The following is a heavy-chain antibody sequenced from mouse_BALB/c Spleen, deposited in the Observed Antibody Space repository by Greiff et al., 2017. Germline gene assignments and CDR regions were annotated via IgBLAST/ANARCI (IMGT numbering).Heavy chain of an antibody. CDR3: AREYGNYYAMDY. Sequence: EVQLQQSGAELVKPGASVKLSCTASGFNIKDTYMHWVKQRPEQGLEWIGRIDPANGNTKYDPKFKGKATLTVDKSSSTAYMQLKSLTSEDSAVYYCAREYGNYYAMDYWGQGTSVTVSS. J-gene: IGHJ4*01. CDR2: IDPANGNT. D-gene: IGHD2-1*01. CDR1: GFNIKDTY. V-gene: IGHV14-3*02.